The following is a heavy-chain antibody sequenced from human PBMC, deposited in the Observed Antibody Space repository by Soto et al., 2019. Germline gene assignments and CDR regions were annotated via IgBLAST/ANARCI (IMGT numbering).Heavy chain of an antibody. CDR3: ARDYGSRYSPRYYGMDV. CDR2: IKQDGSEK. Sequence: EVQLVESGGGLVQPGGSLRLSCAASGFTLSSYWMSWVRQAPGKGLEWVANIKQDGSEKYYVDSVKGRFTISSDNAKNSLYLQMNSLRAEDTALYYCARDYGSRYSPRYYGMDVWGQGTTVTVSS. V-gene: IGHV3-7*05. CDR1: GFTLSSYW. D-gene: IGHD6-25*01. J-gene: IGHJ6*02.